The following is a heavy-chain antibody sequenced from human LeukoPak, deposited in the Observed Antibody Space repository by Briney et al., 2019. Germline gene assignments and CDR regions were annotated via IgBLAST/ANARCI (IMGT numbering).Heavy chain of an antibody. J-gene: IGHJ4*02. Sequence: RSGGSLRLSCAASGFTFSSYWMSWVRQAPGRGLEWVSFISSSSSYIYYRDSVKGRFTISRDNARNSLYLQMNSLRAEDTAVYYCARGTMFPYYFDYWGQGTLVTVSS. V-gene: IGHV3-21*01. CDR1: GFTFSSYW. D-gene: IGHD3-10*02. CDR3: ARGTMFPYYFDY. CDR2: ISSSSSYI.